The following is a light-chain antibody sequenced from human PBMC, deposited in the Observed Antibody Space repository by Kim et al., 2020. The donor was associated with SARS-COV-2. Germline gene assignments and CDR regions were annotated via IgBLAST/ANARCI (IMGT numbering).Light chain of an antibody. CDR2: GAS. CDR1: QSVSSSY. J-gene: IGKJ2*02. Sequence: LSPGESSTLSCRASQSVSSSYLAWYQQKPGQAPRLLIYGASSRATGIPDRFSGSGSGTDFTLTISRLEPEDFAVYYCQQYGSSPCTFGQGTKLEIK. V-gene: IGKV3-20*01. CDR3: QQYGSSPCT.